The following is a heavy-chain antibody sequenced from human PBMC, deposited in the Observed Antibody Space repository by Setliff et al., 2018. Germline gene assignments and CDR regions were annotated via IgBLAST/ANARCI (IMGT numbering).Heavy chain of an antibody. D-gene: IGHD2-8*01. CDR2: ISHSGST. J-gene: IGHJ3*02. Sequence: SETLSLTCAVYGGSFNVYFWSWIRQPPGKGLEWIGEISHSGSTNYKPSLKSRVTMSVDKSKNQFSLNLNSVTAADTAVYYCARGWVLGAFDIWGQGTMVTVSS. V-gene: IGHV4-34*01. CDR1: GGSFNVYF. CDR3: ARGWVLGAFDI.